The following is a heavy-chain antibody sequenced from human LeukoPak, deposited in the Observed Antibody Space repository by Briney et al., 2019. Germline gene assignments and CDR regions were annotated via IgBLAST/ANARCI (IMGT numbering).Heavy chain of an antibody. J-gene: IGHJ4*02. D-gene: IGHD6-6*01. V-gene: IGHV3-21*01. CDR2: ISSSSSYI. CDR1: GFTFSSYS. CDR3: ARDGSMYSSSEGVGY. Sequence: PGGSLRLSCAASGFTFSSYSMNWVRQAPGKGLEWVSFISSSSSYIYYADSVKGRFTISRDNAKNSLYLQMNSLGAEDTAVYYCARDGSMYSSSEGVGYWGQGTLVTVSS.